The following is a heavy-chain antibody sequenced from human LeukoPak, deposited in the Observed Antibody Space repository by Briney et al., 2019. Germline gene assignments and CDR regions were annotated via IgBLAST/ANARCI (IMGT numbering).Heavy chain of an antibody. V-gene: IGHV1-58*02. Sequence: SVKVSCKASGLTFTSSAMQWVRQARGQRLEWIGWIVVGSGNTNYAQKFQERVTITRDMSTSTAYMELSSLRSEDTAVYYCAASVVRGVINPLFDYWGQGTLVTVSS. D-gene: IGHD3-10*01. CDR3: AASVVRGVINPLFDY. CDR2: IVVGSGNT. J-gene: IGHJ4*02. CDR1: GLTFTSSA.